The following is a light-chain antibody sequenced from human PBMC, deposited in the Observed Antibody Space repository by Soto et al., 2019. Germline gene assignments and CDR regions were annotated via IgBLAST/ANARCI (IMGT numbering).Light chain of an antibody. J-gene: IGKJ5*01. CDR1: QSISSY. CDR2: AAS. V-gene: IGKV1-39*01. Sequence: DIQMTQSPSSLSASIGDRVPNTCRASQSISSYLNWYQQKPGKAPRLLIYAASSLQSGVPSRFSGSGSGTEFTLTISSLQPEDFATYYCQQLNSYPITFGQGTRLEIK. CDR3: QQLNSYPIT.